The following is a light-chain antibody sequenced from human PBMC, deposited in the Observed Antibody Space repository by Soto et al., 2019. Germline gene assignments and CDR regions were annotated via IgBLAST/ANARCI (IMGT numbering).Light chain of an antibody. CDR3: SSYTSSSTVV. CDR1: SSDVGGYNY. CDR2: DVS. Sequence: QSALTQPASVSGSPGQSITISCTGTSSDVGGYNYVSWYQQHPGKAPKLMIYDVSNRPSGVSNRFSGYKSGNTASLTISGLQAEAEADYYCSSYTSSSTVVFGGGTKVTVL. V-gene: IGLV2-14*01. J-gene: IGLJ2*01.